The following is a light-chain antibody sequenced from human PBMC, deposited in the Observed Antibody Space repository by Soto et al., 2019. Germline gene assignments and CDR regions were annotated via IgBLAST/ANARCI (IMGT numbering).Light chain of an antibody. CDR1: QSINSF. CDR3: QQSDSTPQT. CDR2: TTS. J-gene: IGKJ4*01. Sequence: DVQMTQSPSSLSASVGDRVTITCRAGQSINSFLNWYQQKPGKAPKLLIHTTSSLQSGVPSRFSGSGSETDFTLTISSLQPEDFATYYCQQSDSTPQTFGGGTRVEVK. V-gene: IGKV1-39*01.